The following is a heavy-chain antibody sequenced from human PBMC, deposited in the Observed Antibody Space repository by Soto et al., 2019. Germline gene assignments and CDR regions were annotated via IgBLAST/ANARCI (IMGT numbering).Heavy chain of an antibody. Sequence: EVQLLESGGGLVQPGGSLRLSCAASGFTFSSYAMSWVRQAPGKGLEWVSAISGSGGSTYYADSVKGRFTISRDNSKNTLYLQMNSQRAEDTAVYYCATETSAYCSSTSCYGGDIWGQGTMVTVSS. J-gene: IGHJ3*02. CDR2: ISGSGGST. CDR1: GFTFSSYA. D-gene: IGHD2-2*01. CDR3: ATETSAYCSSTSCYGGDI. V-gene: IGHV3-23*01.